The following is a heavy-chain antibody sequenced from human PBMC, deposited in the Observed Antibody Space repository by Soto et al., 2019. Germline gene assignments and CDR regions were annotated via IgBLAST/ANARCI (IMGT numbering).Heavy chain of an antibody. CDR3: ARAYYDSSGYPVMFDY. D-gene: IGHD3-22*01. J-gene: IGHJ4*02. V-gene: IGHV4-59*01. CDR2: IYNSGST. Sequence: KGLEWIGYIYNSGSTNYNPSLKSRVTISVDTSKNQFSLKLSSVTAADTAVYYCARAYYDSSGYPVMFDYWGQGTLVTVSS.